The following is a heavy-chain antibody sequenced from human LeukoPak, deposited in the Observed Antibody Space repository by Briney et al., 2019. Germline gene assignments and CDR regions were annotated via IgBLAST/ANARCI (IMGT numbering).Heavy chain of an antibody. CDR3: AADYYGSGVISY. J-gene: IGHJ4*02. CDR1: GFTFTSSA. CDR2: IVVGSGNT. D-gene: IGHD3-10*01. V-gene: IGHV1-58*01. Sequence: SVKVSCKASGFTFTSSAVQWVRQARGQRLEWIGWIVVGSGNTNYAQRFQERVTITRDMSTSTAYMELSSLRSEDTAVYYCAADYYGSGVISYWGQGTLVTVSS.